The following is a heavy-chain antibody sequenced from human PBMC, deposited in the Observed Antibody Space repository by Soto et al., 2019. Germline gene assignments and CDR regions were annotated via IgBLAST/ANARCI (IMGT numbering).Heavy chain of an antibody. Sequence: GASVKVSCNASGYTFTSYGISWVRPAPGQGLEWMGWISAYNGNTNYAQKLQGRVTMTTDTSTSTAYMELRSRRSDDTAVYYCAREDTAMGAAYYYYGMDVWGQGTTVTVSS. CDR1: GYTFTSYG. D-gene: IGHD5-18*01. V-gene: IGHV1-18*01. J-gene: IGHJ6*02. CDR3: AREDTAMGAAYYYYGMDV. CDR2: ISAYNGNT.